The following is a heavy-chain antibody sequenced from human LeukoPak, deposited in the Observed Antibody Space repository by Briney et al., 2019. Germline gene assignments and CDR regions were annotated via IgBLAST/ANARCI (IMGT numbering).Heavy chain of an antibody. CDR2: IKEDGSEI. D-gene: IGHD4-23*01. V-gene: IGHV3-7*01. CDR1: AFTFSNYW. CDR3: ARDRGYSTFAY. J-gene: IGHJ4*02. Sequence: GGSLTLSCAASAFTFSNYWMSWVRQAPGKGLEWVANIKEDGSEINYVDSVKGRFTISRDNAKNSLYLQMNSLRVDDTAVYYCARDRGYSTFAYWGQGTLVIVSS.